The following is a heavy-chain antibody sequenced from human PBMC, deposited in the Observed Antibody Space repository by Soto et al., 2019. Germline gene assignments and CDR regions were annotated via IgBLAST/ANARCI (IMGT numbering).Heavy chain of an antibody. Sequence: SETLSLTCAVSGYSISSGYYWGWIRQPPGKGLEWVGSIYHSGSTYYNPSLKSRVTISVDTSKNQFSLKLSSVTAADTAVYYCARDPPLDYGGNNYWGQGTLVTVSS. D-gene: IGHD4-17*01. CDR1: GYSISSGYY. CDR2: IYHSGST. J-gene: IGHJ4*02. V-gene: IGHV4-38-2*02. CDR3: ARDPPLDYGGNNY.